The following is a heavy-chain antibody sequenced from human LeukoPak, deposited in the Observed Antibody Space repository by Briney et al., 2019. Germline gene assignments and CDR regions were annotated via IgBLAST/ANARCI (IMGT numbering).Heavy chain of an antibody. CDR1: GVTFSQSW. J-gene: IGHJ4*02. CDR3: AKSMTTVTTTDYYFDY. V-gene: IGHV3-74*01. Sequence: QPGGSLRLSCVVSGVTFSQSWMHWVRQAPGKGLVWVSRINSDGSSTSYADSVKGRFTISRDNAKNTLYLQMNSLRAEDTAVYYCAKSMTTVTTTDYYFDYWGQGTLVTVSS. CDR2: INSDGSST. D-gene: IGHD4-17*01.